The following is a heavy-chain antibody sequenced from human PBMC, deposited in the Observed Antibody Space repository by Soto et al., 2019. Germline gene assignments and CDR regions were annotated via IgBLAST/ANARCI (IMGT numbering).Heavy chain of an antibody. CDR1: GGTFSSYT. CDR2: IIPILGIA. D-gene: IGHD3-10*01. CDR3: ARDDGITMVRGVIFY. Sequence: QVQLVQSGAEVKKPGSSVKVSCKASGGTFSSYTISWVRQAPGQGLEWMGRIIPILGIANYAQKFQGRVTITAEKSTSTAYMELSSLRSEDTAVYYCARDDGITMVRGVIFYWGQGTLVTVSS. V-gene: IGHV1-69*08. J-gene: IGHJ4*02.